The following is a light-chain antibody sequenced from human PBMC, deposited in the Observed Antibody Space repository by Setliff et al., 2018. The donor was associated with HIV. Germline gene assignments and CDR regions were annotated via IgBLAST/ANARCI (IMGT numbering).Light chain of an antibody. CDR3: SSYTTSSTRL. J-gene: IGLJ2*01. CDR2: DVT. V-gene: IGLV2-14*03. Sequence: QSALTQPASVSGSPGQSITISCTGTSSDVGKYNYVSWYQQRPGEAPKLIIYDVTNRPSGVSNRLSGSKSGNTASLTISGLQAEDEADYYCSSYTTSSTRLFGGGTQLTV. CDR1: SSDVGKYNY.